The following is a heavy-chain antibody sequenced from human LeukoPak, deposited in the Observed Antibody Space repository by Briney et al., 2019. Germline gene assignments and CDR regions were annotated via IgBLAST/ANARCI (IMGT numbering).Heavy chain of an antibody. J-gene: IGHJ4*02. Sequence: GGSLRLSCGVSGLTFSDYSMTWVRQAPGKGLFWVSGISAGGGSTYYADSVKGRFTISRDNSRNTLYLQMNILSAEDTAVYYCAKDAAGPEYWGQGTLVTVSS. D-gene: IGHD6-13*01. CDR3: AKDAAGPEY. V-gene: IGHV3-23*01. CDR1: GLTFSDYS. CDR2: ISAGGGST.